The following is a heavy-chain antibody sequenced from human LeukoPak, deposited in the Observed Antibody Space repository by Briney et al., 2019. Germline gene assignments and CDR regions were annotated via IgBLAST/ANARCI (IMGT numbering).Heavy chain of an antibody. D-gene: IGHD3-22*01. J-gene: IGHJ4*02. CDR3: AREGSSGYYPY. Sequence: PGGSLRLSCAASGFTFSSYGMHWVRQAPGKGLEWVAVISYDGSDKHYADPVKGRFTISRDNSKNTLYLQMNSLRAEDTAVYYCAREGSSGYYPYWGQGILVTVSS. CDR1: GFTFSSYG. V-gene: IGHV3-30*03. CDR2: ISYDGSDK.